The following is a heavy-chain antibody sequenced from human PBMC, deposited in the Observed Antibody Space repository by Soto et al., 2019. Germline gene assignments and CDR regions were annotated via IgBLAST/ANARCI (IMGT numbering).Heavy chain of an antibody. J-gene: IGHJ4*02. D-gene: IGHD6-13*01. Sequence: ASVKVSCKASGYTFTGYYMHWVRQAPGQGLEWMGWMDPNSGGTNYAQKFQGRVTMTRDTSISTAYMELTWLRSDDTAVYYCARLQQLDDYWGQGTLVTVSS. CDR1: GYTFTGYY. CDR2: MDPNSGGT. V-gene: IGHV1-2*02. CDR3: ARLQQLDDY.